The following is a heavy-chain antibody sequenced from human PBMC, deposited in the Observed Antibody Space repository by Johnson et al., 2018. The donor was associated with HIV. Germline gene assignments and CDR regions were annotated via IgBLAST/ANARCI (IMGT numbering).Heavy chain of an antibody. CDR1: GFTFSSYA. D-gene: IGHD6-6*01. CDR2: ISYDGSNK. J-gene: IGHJ3*02. CDR3: AKGQGGVNYRRSSVRDVFDI. V-gene: IGHV3-30*04. Sequence: SCAASGFTFSSYAMHWVRQAPGKGLEWVPVISYDGSNKYYADSVKGRFTISRDNSKNTLYLQMNSLRAEDTAVYYCAKGQGGVNYRRSSVRDVFDIWGQGTMVTVSS.